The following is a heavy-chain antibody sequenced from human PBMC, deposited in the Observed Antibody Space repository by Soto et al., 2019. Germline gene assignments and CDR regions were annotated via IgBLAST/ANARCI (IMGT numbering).Heavy chain of an antibody. CDR3: ARQQQPNEYYYYGMDV. Sequence: QVQLVQSGAEVKKPGSSVKVSCKASGGTFSSYTISWVRQAPGQGLEWMGRIIPILGIANYAQKFQGRVTITADKSTSTADMELSSLRSEDTAVYYCARQQQPNEYYYYGMDVWGQGTTVTVSS. J-gene: IGHJ6*02. V-gene: IGHV1-69*02. D-gene: IGHD6-13*01. CDR1: GGTFSSYT. CDR2: IIPILGIA.